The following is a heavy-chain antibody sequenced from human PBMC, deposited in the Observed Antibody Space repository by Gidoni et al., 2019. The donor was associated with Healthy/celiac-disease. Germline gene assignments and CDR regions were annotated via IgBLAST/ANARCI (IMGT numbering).Heavy chain of an antibody. CDR3: ARAALRHTYYDFWSGSYFDY. CDR1: GFTFSSYA. V-gene: IGHV3-30*04. D-gene: IGHD3-3*01. Sequence: QVQLVESGGGVVQPGRSLRLSCAASGFTFSSYAMPWVRQAPGKGLEWVAVISYDGSNKYYADSVQGRFTIARDNSKNTLYLQMNSLRAEDTAVYYCARAALRHTYYDFWSGSYFDYWGQGTLVTVSS. CDR2: ISYDGSNK. J-gene: IGHJ4*02.